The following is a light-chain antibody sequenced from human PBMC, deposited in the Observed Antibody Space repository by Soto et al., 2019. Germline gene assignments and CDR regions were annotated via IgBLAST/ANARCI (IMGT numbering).Light chain of an antibody. V-gene: IGKV1-39*01. Sequence: DIQMTQSPSSLSASLRDRVTITCRASQSISSYLNWYQQKPGKAPKLLIHAASSLQSGVPSRFSGSGSGTDFTLTISRLEPEDFATYYCQQYNGTLGQGTKVDI. J-gene: IGKJ1*01. CDR3: QQYNGT. CDR2: AAS. CDR1: QSISSY.